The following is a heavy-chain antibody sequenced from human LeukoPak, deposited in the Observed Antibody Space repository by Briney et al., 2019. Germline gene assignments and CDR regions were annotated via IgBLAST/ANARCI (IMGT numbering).Heavy chain of an antibody. CDR2: ISRSSSYI. CDR3: ARDVPHNWFDT. CDR1: GFTFSSYS. J-gene: IGHJ5*02. Sequence: GGSLRLSCAASGFTFSSYSMTWVRQAPGKGLEWVSSISRSSSYIYYADSVKGRFTISRDNAKNSLYLQMNSLRAEDTAVYYCARDVPHNWFDTWGQGTLVTVSS. V-gene: IGHV3-21*01.